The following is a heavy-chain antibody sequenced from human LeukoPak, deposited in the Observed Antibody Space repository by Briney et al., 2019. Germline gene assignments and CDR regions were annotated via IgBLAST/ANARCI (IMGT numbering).Heavy chain of an antibody. V-gene: IGHV3-74*01. Sequence: GGSLRLSCAASGFTFSSYWMHWVRQDPGKGLVWVSRVNTDGRSTSYPDSVNGRFTISRDNAKNTLYLQMNSLRAEDTAVYYCVRDVWGDRDGFFEYWGQGTLVTVSS. J-gene: IGHJ4*02. CDR1: GFTFSSYW. CDR2: VNTDGRST. D-gene: IGHD5-24*01. CDR3: VRDVWGDRDGFFEY.